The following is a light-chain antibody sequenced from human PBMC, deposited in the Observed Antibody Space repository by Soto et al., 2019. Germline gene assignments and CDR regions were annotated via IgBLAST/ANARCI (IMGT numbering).Light chain of an antibody. V-gene: IGKV3-15*01. CDR3: QQYSKWPLT. J-gene: IGKJ4*01. CDR2: DAS. CDR1: QSIRNY. Sequence: EIVMTQSPATLSVSPGERATLSCRASQSIRNYLAWYQRRPGQAPRRLIYDASTRATGIPARFSGSGSGTEFILPIISLQSEDFAVYSCQQYSKWPLTFGGGTKVDIK.